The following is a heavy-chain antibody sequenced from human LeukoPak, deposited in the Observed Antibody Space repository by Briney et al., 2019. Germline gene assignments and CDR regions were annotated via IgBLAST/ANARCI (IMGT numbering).Heavy chain of an antibody. V-gene: IGHV4-34*01. CDR3: ARGLAAAESPFDY. D-gene: IGHD6-13*01. CDR1: GFTFSDYY. Sequence: PGGSLRLSCAASGFTFSDYYMSWIRQAPGKGLEWIGEINHSGSTNYNPSLKSRVTISVDTSKNQFSLKLSSVTAADTAVYYCARGLAAAESPFDYWGQGTLVTVSS. CDR2: INHSGST. J-gene: IGHJ4*02.